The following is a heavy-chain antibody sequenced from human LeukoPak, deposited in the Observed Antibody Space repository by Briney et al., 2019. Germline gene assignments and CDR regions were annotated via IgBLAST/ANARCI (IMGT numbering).Heavy chain of an antibody. CDR1: GYTFTSYG. CDR2: IIPILGIA. V-gene: IGHV1-69*04. Sequence: SVKVSCKASGYTFTSYGISWVRQAPGQGLEWMGRIIPILGIANYAQKFQGRVTITADKSTSTAYMELSSLRSEDTAVYYCARNYDILTGYGYWGQGTLVTVSS. D-gene: IGHD3-9*01. CDR3: ARNYDILTGYGY. J-gene: IGHJ4*02.